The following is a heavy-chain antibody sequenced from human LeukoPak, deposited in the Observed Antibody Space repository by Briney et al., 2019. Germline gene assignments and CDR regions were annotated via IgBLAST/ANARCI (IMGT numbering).Heavy chain of an antibody. D-gene: IGHD5-18*01. CDR2: INPNSGGT. CDR1: GYTFTGYY. V-gene: IGHV1-2*02. CDR3: ARTYGYSYANHFDY. Sequence: ASVKVSCKASGYTFTGYYMHWVRQAPGQGLEWMGWINPNSGGTNYAQKFQGRVTMTRDTSISTAYMELSRLRSDDTAVYYCARTYGYSYANHFDYWGQGTLVTVSS. J-gene: IGHJ4*02.